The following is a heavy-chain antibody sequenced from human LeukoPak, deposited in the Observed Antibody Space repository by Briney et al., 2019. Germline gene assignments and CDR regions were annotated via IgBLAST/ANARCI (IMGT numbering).Heavy chain of an antibody. J-gene: IGHJ4*02. D-gene: IGHD6-13*01. CDR2: IRSKAYGGTT. V-gene: IGHV3-49*04. CDR3: TRGSSSWSPLGY. Sequence: GGSLRLSCTASGFTFGDYAMSWVRQAPGKGLEWVGFIRSKAYGGTTEYAASVKGRFTISSDDSKSIAYLQMNSLKTEDTAVYYCTRGSSSWSPLGYWGQGTLATVSS. CDR1: GFTFGDYA.